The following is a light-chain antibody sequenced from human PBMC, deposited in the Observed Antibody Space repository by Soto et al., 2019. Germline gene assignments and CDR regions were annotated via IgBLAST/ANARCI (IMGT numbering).Light chain of an antibody. J-gene: IGKJ1*01. Sequence: EIVMTQSPATLSVSPGETATQSCRASETISSNLVWYQHKPGQAPRLLMHGASTRATGIPARFSGSGSGTEFILTISSLQSEDFAVYYCQQYNNWPRTFGQGTKV. V-gene: IGKV3-15*01. CDR3: QQYNNWPRT. CDR2: GAS. CDR1: ETISSN.